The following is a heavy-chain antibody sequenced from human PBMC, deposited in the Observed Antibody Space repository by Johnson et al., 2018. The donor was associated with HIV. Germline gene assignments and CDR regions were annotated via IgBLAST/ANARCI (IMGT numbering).Heavy chain of an antibody. CDR2: INSDGSTI. CDR1: GFTFSSYW. Sequence: VQLVESGGNLVKPGGSLRLSCAASGFTFSSYWMHWVRQAPGKGLVWVSRINSDGSTIYYADSVKGRFTISRDNAKNSLYLQMNSLRAEDTAVYFCARVTKYYFDSSVDAFDIWGQGTMVTVSS. V-gene: IGHV3-74*02. J-gene: IGHJ3*02. CDR3: ARVTKYYFDSSVDAFDI. D-gene: IGHD3-22*01.